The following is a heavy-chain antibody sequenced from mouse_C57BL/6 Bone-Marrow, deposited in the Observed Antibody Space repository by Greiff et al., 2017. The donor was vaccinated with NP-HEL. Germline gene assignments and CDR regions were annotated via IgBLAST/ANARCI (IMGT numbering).Heavy chain of an antibody. CDR3: ARYYGNPWFAY. CDR2: IYPRSGNT. Sequence: QVQLKQSGAELARPGASVKLSCKASGYTFTSYGISWVKQRTGQGLEWIGEIYPRSGNTYYNEKFKGKATLTADKSSSTAYRELRSLTSEDSAVYFCARYYGNPWFAYWGQGTLVTVSA. CDR1: GYTFTSYG. D-gene: IGHD2-1*01. J-gene: IGHJ3*01. V-gene: IGHV1-81*01.